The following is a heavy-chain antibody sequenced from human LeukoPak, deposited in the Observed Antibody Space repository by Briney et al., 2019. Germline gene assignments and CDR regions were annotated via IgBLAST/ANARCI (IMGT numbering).Heavy chain of an antibody. CDR2: IYYSGST. J-gene: IGHJ4*02. Sequence: PSETLSLTCTVSGGSISSYYWSWIRQPPGKGLEWIGYIYYSGSTNYNPSLKSRVTISVDTSKNQFSLQLNSVTPEDTAVYYCARVGGSGWYAFDYWGQGTLVIVSS. V-gene: IGHV4-59*12. CDR1: GGSISSYY. D-gene: IGHD6-19*01. CDR3: ARVGGSGWYAFDY.